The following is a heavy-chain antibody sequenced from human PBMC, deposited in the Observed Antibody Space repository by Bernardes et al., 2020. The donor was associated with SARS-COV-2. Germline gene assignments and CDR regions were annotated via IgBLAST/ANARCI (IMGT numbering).Heavy chain of an antibody. CDR3: AREGGTSGRGMDV. J-gene: IGHJ6*02. CDR1: GGSISTYY. Sequence: SETLSLTCSVSGGSISTYYWSWIRQPAGKGLEWIGRMSASGSSNHNPSLRSRITMSVDTPQNQISLVLSYVTAADTAVDYCAREGGTSGRGMDVWGQGTTVTVSS. D-gene: IGHD3-10*01. CDR2: MSASGSS. V-gene: IGHV4-4*07.